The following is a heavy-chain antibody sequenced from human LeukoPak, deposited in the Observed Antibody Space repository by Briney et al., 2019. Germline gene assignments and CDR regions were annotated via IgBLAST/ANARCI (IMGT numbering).Heavy chain of an antibody. Sequence: GGSLRLSCAASGFKFSSYSMKWVRQAPGKGLEWVSFISSSSSYIYYADSLKGRFTISRDNAKNSLYLQMNSLRAEDTAVYYCARITPYYDSSGEDYWGQGTLVTVSS. V-gene: IGHV3-21*04. CDR1: GFKFSSYS. D-gene: IGHD3-22*01. CDR2: ISSSSSYI. J-gene: IGHJ4*02. CDR3: ARITPYYDSSGEDY.